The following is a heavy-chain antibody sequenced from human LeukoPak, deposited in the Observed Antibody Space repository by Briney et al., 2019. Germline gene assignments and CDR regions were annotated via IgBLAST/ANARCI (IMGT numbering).Heavy chain of an antibody. CDR3: ARVSQRGFWSGYYLDY. CDR2: IYYSGST. CDR1: GGSISSYY. D-gene: IGHD3-3*01. Sequence: PSETLSLTCTVSGGSISSYYWSWIRQPPGKGLEWIGYIYYSGSTNYNPSLKSRVTISVDTSKNQFSLKLSSVTAADTAVYYCARVSQRGFWSGYYLDYWGQGTLVTVSS. V-gene: IGHV4-59*08. J-gene: IGHJ4*02.